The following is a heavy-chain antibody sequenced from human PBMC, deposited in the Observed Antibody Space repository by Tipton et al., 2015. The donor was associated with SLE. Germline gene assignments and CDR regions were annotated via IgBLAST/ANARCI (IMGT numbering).Heavy chain of an antibody. J-gene: IGHJ3*02. D-gene: IGHD3-3*01. Sequence: LRLSCAVYGGSFSGYYWSWIRQPPGKGLEWIGEINHSGSTNYNPSLKSRVTISVDTSKNQFSLKLSSVTAADTAVSYCVESYDFWSGPPDAFDIWGQWTMVTVSS. CDR1: GGSFSGYY. CDR3: VESYDFWSGPPDAFDI. CDR2: INHSGST. V-gene: IGHV4-34*01.